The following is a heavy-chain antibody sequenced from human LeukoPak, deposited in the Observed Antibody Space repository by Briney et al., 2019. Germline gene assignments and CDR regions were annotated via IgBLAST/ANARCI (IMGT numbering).Heavy chain of an antibody. D-gene: IGHD2-2*01. CDR1: GFSFSDYW. J-gene: IGHJ4*02. CDR2: IKKDGSEK. Sequence: GGSLRLSCTASGFSFSDYWMIWVRQAPGKGLEWVATIKKDGSEKTYLDSVKGRFTISRDNAKNSVYLQMNSLRAEDTAVYYCGRASGDNKYRPCDYWGQGTLVTVSS. V-gene: IGHV3-7*01. CDR3: GRASGDNKYRPCDY.